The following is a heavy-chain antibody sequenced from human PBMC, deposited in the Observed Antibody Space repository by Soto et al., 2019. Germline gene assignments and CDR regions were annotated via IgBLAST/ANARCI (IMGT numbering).Heavy chain of an antibody. V-gene: IGHV3-30*18. CDR3: AKDTYYHDSSGYYTFAY. CDR1: GFIFRSYG. Sequence: PGGSLRLSCAASGFIFRSYGMHWVRQAPGKGLEWVAAISYDGSNKFYVDPVKGRFTISRDNSKNTVDLQMNSLRVEDTAVFYCAKDTYYHDSSGYYTFAYWGQGTLVTVSS. CDR2: ISYDGSNK. J-gene: IGHJ4*02. D-gene: IGHD3-22*01.